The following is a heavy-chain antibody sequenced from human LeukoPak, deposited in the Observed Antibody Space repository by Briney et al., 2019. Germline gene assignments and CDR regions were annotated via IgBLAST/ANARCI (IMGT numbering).Heavy chain of an antibody. CDR2: IYPGDSDT. Sequence: GESLKISCKGSGYSFTSYWIGWVRQMPGKGLEWMGIIYPGDSDTRYSPSFQGQVTISADKSISTAYLQWSSLKALDTAMYYCASSDTYYYDSSGYYFDYWGQGTLVTVSS. J-gene: IGHJ4*02. D-gene: IGHD3-22*01. CDR3: ASSDTYYYDSSGYYFDY. V-gene: IGHV5-51*01. CDR1: GYSFTSYW.